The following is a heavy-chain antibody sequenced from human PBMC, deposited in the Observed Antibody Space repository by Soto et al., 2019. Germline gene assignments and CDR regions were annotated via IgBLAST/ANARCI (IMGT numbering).Heavy chain of an antibody. CDR3: VRDSYADFHRVLSTAEYFFDY. CDR2: ITWNSGNI. J-gene: IGHJ4*01. CDR1: GFTFDDYA. V-gene: IGHV3-9*01. D-gene: IGHD3-16*01. Sequence: DVQLVESGGGLVRPGRSLRLSCTASGFTFDDYAMHWVRQAPGRGLEWVSGITWNSGNIAYADSVKGRFTIARDDDNKSLFLQMNSLRPEDTALYYCVRDSYADFHRVLSTAEYFFDYWGHGTLVTVSS.